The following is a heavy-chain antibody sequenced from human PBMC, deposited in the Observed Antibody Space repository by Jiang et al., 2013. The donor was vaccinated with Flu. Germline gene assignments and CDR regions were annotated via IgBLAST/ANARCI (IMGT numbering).Heavy chain of an antibody. D-gene: IGHD5-18*01. CDR3: ARDVESDTAAVYYYYYGMDV. V-gene: IGHV6-1*01. J-gene: IGHJ6*02. CDR1: GDSVSSNSAA. CDR2: TYYRSKWYN. Sequence: TLSLTCAISGDSVSSNSAAWNWIRQSPSRGLEWLGRTYYRSKWYNDYAVSVKSRITINPDTSKNQFSLQLNSVTPEDTAVYYCARDVESDTAAVYYYYYGMDVWGQGTTVTVSS.